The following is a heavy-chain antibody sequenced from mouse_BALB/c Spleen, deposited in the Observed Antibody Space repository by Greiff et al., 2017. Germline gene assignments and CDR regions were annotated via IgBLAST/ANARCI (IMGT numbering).Heavy chain of an antibody. CDR3: ARNWYYFDY. V-gene: IGHV2-4-1*01. CDR1: GFSLTSYG. CDR2: IWSGGST. J-gene: IGHJ2*01. Sequence: QVQLQQSGPGLVQPSQSLSITCTVSGFSLTSYGVHWVRQSPGKDLEWLGVIWSGGSTDYNAAFISRLSISKDNSKSQVFFKMNSLQADDTAIYYCARNWYYFDYWGQGTTLTVSS.